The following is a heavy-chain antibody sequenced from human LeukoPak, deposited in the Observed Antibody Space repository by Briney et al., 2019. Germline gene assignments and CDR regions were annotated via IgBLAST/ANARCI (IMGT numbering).Heavy chain of an antibody. V-gene: IGHV1-46*01. Sequence: ASVKVSRKASGYTFTSYYMHWVRQAPGQGLEWMGIINPSGGSTSYAQKFQGRVTMTRDTSTSTVYMELSSLRSEDTAVYYCARAGYGDEGLDYWGQGTLVTVSS. D-gene: IGHD4-17*01. CDR1: GYTFTSYY. CDR2: INPSGGST. J-gene: IGHJ4*02. CDR3: ARAGYGDEGLDY.